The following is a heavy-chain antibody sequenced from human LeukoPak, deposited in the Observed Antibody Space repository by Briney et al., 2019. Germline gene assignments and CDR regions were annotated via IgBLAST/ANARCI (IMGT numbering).Heavy chain of an antibody. J-gene: IGHJ3*02. CDR1: GFTFSSYA. Sequence: GGSLRLSCAASGFTFSSYAMSWVRQAPGKGLEWVSAISGSGGSTYYADSVKGRFTISRDNSKNTLYLQMNSLRAEDTAVYYCAKDRKKGGWYVLGAFDIWGQGTMVTVSS. CDR3: AKDRKKGGWYVLGAFDI. CDR2: ISGSGGST. D-gene: IGHD6-19*01. V-gene: IGHV3-23*01.